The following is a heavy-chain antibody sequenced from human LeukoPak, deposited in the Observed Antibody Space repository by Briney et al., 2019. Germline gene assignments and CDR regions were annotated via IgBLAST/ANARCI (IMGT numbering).Heavy chain of an antibody. CDR1: GGSISSYY. D-gene: IGHD2-15*01. Sequence: PSETLSLTCTVSGGSISSYYWSRIRQPPGKGLEWIGYIYYSGSTNYNPSLKSRVTISVDTSKNQFSLKRSSVTAADTAVYYCASGRYCSGGSCYGIPNYWGQGTLVTVSS. CDR3: ASGRYCSGGSCYGIPNY. J-gene: IGHJ4*02. CDR2: IYYSGST. V-gene: IGHV4-59*08.